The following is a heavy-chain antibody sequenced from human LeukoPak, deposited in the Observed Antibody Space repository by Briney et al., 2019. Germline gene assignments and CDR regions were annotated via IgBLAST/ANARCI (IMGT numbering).Heavy chain of an antibody. D-gene: IGHD4-23*01. CDR1: GYSFTSYW. CDR2: IYPGDSDT. J-gene: IGHJ6*03. CDR3: ARRSGTVGHYYYMDV. V-gene: IGHV5-51*01. Sequence: GESLKISCKGSGYSFTSYWIGWVRQMPGKGLEWTGIIYPGDSDTRYSPSFQGQVTISADKSISTAYLQWSSLKASDTAMYYCARRSGTVGHYYYMDVWGKGTTVTVSS.